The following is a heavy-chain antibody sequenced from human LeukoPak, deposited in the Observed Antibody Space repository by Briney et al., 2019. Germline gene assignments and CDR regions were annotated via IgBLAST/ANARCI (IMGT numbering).Heavy chain of an antibody. CDR3: ARLQAGSGSYGDIDY. Sequence: KPSETLSLTCAVSGGSISSCSWWRCGRQPPGKGREGTGENVDSGGTYYVPSLRGRVTISVDKSKNQFSLELSSESAADTDVYYCARLQAGSGSYGDIDYWGQGTLVTVSS. CDR1: GGSISSCSW. D-gene: IGHD3-10*01. CDR2: NVDSGGT. V-gene: IGHV4-4*02. J-gene: IGHJ4*02.